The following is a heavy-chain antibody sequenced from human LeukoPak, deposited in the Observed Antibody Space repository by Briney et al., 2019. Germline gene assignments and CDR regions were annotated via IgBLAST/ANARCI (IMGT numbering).Heavy chain of an antibody. V-gene: IGHV1-8*01. J-gene: IGHJ1*01. CDR1: RYTFTSYV. Sequence: GAPGKPCYYPARYTFTSYVINSGPQSTGQQLRWMRGLNLNSGITGYAEKFQDSVTMTDSTSISTAYMELSSLKSEDTAAYYCARGLRGSSGREYFQDWGQGTLVTVSS. D-gene: IGHD3-22*01. CDR2: LNLNSGIT. CDR3: ARGLRGSSGREYFQD.